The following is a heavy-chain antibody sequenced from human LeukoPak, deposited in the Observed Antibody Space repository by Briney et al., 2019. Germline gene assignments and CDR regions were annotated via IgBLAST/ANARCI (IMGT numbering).Heavy chain of an antibody. Sequence: SETLSLTCAVYGGSFSGYYWSWIRQSSGKRLEWIGEINHSGSTNYNPSLKSRVTISQDTSKNQFSLKLSSVTAADTAVYYCARGEGSGSYMSYFDYWGPGALVTVSS. D-gene: IGHD3-10*01. V-gene: IGHV4-34*01. J-gene: IGHJ4*02. CDR2: INHSGST. CDR1: GGSFSGYY. CDR3: ARGEGSGSYMSYFDY.